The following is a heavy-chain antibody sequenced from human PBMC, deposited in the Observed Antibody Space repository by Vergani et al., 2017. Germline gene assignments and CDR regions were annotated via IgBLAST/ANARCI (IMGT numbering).Heavy chain of an antibody. D-gene: IGHD4/OR15-4a*01. Sequence: QVPLVQSGAEVKKPGASVKVSCRASGYSFSSHDISWVRQATGQGLEWMGWMNPNSGTTGYAQKFQGRVTMTRNTSIKTAYMELSRLSFEDAAVYYCARSTDYPDDYVSSDYFRRTLDVWGKGTTVTVS. V-gene: IGHV1-8*01. CDR2: MNPNSGTT. J-gene: IGHJ6*03. CDR1: GYSFSSHD. CDR3: ARSTDYPDDYVSSDYFRRTLDV.